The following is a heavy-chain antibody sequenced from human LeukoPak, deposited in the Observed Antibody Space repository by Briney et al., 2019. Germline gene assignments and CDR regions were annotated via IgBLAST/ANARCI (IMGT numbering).Heavy chain of an antibody. Sequence: GGSLRLSCAASGFIVSSNYMSWVRQAPGKGLEWVSVIYTGGSTYYADSVKGRFTISRDNSKNTLNLQMNSLRAEDTAVYYCARVHDSSGFYDFDHWGQGTLVIVPS. D-gene: IGHD3-22*01. CDR2: IYTGGST. CDR3: ARVHDSSGFYDFDH. V-gene: IGHV3-53*01. J-gene: IGHJ4*02. CDR1: GFIVSSNY.